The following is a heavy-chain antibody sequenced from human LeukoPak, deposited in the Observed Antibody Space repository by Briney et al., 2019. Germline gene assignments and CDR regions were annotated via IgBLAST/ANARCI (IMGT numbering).Heavy chain of an antibody. Sequence: ASVKVSCKASGYTFTGYYMHWVRQAPGQGLEWMGWINPNSGGTNYAQKLQGRVTMTTDTSTSTAYMELRSLRSDDTAVYYCASSEDTAMVSDYWGQGTLVTVSS. CDR2: INPNSGGT. J-gene: IGHJ4*02. CDR3: ASSEDTAMVSDY. V-gene: IGHV1-2*02. CDR1: GYTFTGYY. D-gene: IGHD5-18*01.